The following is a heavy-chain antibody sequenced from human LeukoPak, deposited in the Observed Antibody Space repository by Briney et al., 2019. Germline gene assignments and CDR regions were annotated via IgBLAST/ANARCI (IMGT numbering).Heavy chain of an antibody. J-gene: IGHJ3*02. Sequence: ASVQVTCKASGYTFTSYYMHWVRQAPGQGLEWMGWINPNSGGTNYAQKFQGRVTMTRDTSISTAYMELSRLRSDDTAVYYCARVGCGGDCYSEDAFDIWGQGTMVTVSS. CDR3: ARVGCGGDCYSEDAFDI. D-gene: IGHD2-21*02. CDR1: GYTFTSYY. CDR2: INPNSGGT. V-gene: IGHV1-2*02.